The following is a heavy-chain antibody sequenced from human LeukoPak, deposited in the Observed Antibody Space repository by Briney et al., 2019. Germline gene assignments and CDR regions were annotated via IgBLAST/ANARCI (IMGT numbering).Heavy chain of an antibody. Sequence: GGSLRLSCAASGFNFDDYGMSWVRQVPGKGLEWVGLIKSKTDGGTTDYTVPMKGRFTISRDDSKNTLYLQMNSLKTEDTAVYYCSTGRLGTWGQGTLVTVSS. CDR1: GFNFDDYG. CDR2: IKSKTDGGTT. CDR3: STGRLGT. V-gene: IGHV3-15*01. J-gene: IGHJ5*02.